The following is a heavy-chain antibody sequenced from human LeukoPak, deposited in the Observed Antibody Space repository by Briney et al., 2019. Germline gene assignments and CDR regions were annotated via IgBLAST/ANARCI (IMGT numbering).Heavy chain of an antibody. CDR2: SKYDGSTK. CDR3: ARSDYFHN. D-gene: IGHD2/OR15-2a*01. CDR1: GFSLSGFW. V-gene: IGHV3-74*01. J-gene: IGHJ3*01. Sequence: HTGGSLRLSCEASGFSLSGFWMHWVRQAPGKGLMWVSQSKYDGSTKSYAASVRGRFTISRDNAKNTLYLHMDSLRAEDTAVYYCARSDYFHNWGQGTMVVVSA.